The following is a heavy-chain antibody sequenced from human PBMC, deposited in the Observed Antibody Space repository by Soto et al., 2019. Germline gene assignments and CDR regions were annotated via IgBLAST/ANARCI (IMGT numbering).Heavy chain of an antibody. J-gene: IGHJ6*02. CDR1: GDTFSSYA. V-gene: IGHV1-69*12. D-gene: IGHD2-2*01. CDR2: IIPFFDTA. Sequence: QVQLVQSGAEVKKPGSSVKVSCKASGDTFSSYAISWVRQAPGQGLEWMGGIIPFFDTANYAQQFQGRVTITAEESTSTAYMELSRLRSEDTAVYYCARHDCISSSCYYYYYYVMDVWGQGTTVTVSS. CDR3: ARHDCISSSCYYYYYYVMDV.